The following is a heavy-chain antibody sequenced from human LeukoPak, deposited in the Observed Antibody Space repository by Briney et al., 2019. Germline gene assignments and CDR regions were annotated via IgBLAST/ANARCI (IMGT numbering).Heavy chain of an antibody. CDR3: ARGGPWATFDF. CDR1: GFTVSSNY. D-gene: IGHD1-26*01. V-gene: IGHV3-74*01. J-gene: IGHJ4*02. CDR2: IDSYGSRV. Sequence: GGSLRLSCAASGFTVSSNYMSWVRQAPGKGLVWVSRIDSYGSRVSYADSVKGRFTISRDNANNTLFLQMNSLRAEDTALYYCARGGPWATFDFWGQRTLVTVSS.